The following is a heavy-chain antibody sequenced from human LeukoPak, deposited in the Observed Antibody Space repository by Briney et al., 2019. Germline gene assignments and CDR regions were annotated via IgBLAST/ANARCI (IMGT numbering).Heavy chain of an antibody. D-gene: IGHD6-19*01. J-gene: IGHJ6*04. CDR2: IYYSGST. CDR1: GGSISSSNW. CDR3: ARLPVAGTVQVDV. V-gene: IGHV4-4*02. Sequence: PSETLPLTCAVSGGSISSSNWWSWVRQPPGKGLEWIGYIYYSGSTNYNPSLKSRVTISVDTSKNQFSLKLSSVTAADTAVYYCARLPVAGTVQVDVWGKGTTVTVSS.